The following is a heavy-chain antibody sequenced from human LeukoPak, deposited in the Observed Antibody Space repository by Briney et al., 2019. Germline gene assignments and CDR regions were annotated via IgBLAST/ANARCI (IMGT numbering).Heavy chain of an antibody. CDR1: GGTFSSYA. Sequence: SVKVSCKASGGTFSSYAISWVRQAPGQGLEWMGGIIPIFGTANYAQKFQGRVTITTDESTSTAYMELSSLRSEDTAVYYCAREENDILTDYYHAWGQGTLVTVSS. CDR2: IIPIFGTA. J-gene: IGHJ4*02. D-gene: IGHD3-9*01. CDR3: AREENDILTDYYHA. V-gene: IGHV1-69*05.